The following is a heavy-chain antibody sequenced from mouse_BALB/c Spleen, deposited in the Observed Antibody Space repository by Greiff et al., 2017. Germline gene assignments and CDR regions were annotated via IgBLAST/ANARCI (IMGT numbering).Heavy chain of an antibody. V-gene: IGHV5-12-1*01. CDR1: GFAFSSYD. D-gene: IGHD4-1*01. J-gene: IGHJ3*01. Sequence: EVKVVESGGGLVKPGGSLKLSCAASGFAFSSYDMSWVRQTPEKRLEWVAYISSGGGSTYYPDTVKGRFTISRDNAKNTLYLQMSSLKSEDTAMYYCARRWDGAYWGQGTLVTVSA. CDR2: ISSGGGST. CDR3: ARRWDGAY.